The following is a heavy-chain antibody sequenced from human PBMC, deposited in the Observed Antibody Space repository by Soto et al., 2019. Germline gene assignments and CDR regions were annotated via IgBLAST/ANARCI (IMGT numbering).Heavy chain of an antibody. CDR2: IYWDDDK. J-gene: IGHJ5*02. CDR3: APIHVSVGSGNYSS. CDR1: GFSLSTSGVG. D-gene: IGHD1-26*01. V-gene: IGHV2-5*02. Sequence: QITLKESGPTLVKPTQTLTLTCTFSGFSLSTSGVGVGWIRQPPGKALEWLALIYWDDDKRYSPSLKSSLTITKDTSKTQVVRTMTNMHPVYTATYYCAPIHVSVGSGNYSSWGQGSLVTVYS.